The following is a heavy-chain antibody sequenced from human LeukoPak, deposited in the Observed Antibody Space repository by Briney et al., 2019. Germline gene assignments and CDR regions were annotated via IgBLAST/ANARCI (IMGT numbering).Heavy chain of an antibody. CDR2: IYYSGST. Sequence: SETLSLTCTVSGASISSTTYYWGWIRQPPRKGLEWIASIYYSGSTYYNASLQSRVTISIDMSKNQFSLRLSSVTAADTAVYYCVKSGGYGLIDYWGQGTLVTVSS. D-gene: IGHD6-19*01. J-gene: IGHJ4*02. CDR1: GASISSTTYY. CDR3: VKSGGYGLIDY. V-gene: IGHV4-39*01.